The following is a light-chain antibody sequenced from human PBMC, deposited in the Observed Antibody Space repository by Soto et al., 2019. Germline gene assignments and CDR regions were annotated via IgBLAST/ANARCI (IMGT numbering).Light chain of an antibody. CDR2: LAS. J-gene: IGKJ3*01. CDR3: HQRQSWPRT. Sequence: EIVLTQSPATLSSFPGDRVTLSCRASQAVNTRLAWYQHTPGQAPRLLIYLASNRAAGVPARFSGSGSGTDFTLTISDVEPEDFAVYYCHQRQSWPRTFGHGTKVDIK. V-gene: IGKV3-11*01. CDR1: QAVNTR.